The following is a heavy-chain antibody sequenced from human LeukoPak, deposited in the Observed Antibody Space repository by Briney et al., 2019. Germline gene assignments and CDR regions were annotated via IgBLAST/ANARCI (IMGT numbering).Heavy chain of an antibody. CDR1: VYTFTVYD. D-gene: IGHD4-17*01. V-gene: IGHV1-8*03. J-gene: IGHJ3*01. Sequence: ASVTVSCTSCVYTFTVYDVHWVRRAPGQGLEWMGWINANSASTNYAQRLQGRVTFTRDTSLSIAYMVLTNLTSEDAAVFFCAKGNFGETNTAFDVWGQGTLVAVSS. CDR3: AKGNFGETNTAFDV. CDR2: INANSAST.